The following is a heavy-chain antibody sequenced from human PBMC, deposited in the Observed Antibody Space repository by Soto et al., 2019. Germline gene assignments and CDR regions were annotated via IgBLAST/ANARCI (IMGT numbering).Heavy chain of an antibody. J-gene: IGHJ6*02. CDR2: ITGTGGDT. V-gene: IGHV3-23*01. CDR1: GFPLSTYG. CDR3: ARIRGYWYGLDV. Sequence: EVQLLESGGGLVQPGGSLRLSCAASGFPLSTYGMSWVRQAPGKGLEWVSSITGTGGDTYYADSVKGRFTSSRDNSNNMFYLQMNSLRVEDTAVYYCARIRGYWYGLDVWGQGTTITVSS.